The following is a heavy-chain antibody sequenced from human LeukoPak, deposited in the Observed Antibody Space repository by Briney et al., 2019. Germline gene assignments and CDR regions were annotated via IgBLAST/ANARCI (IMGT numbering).Heavy chain of an antibody. CDR2: ISGSGGST. CDR1: GFTFSSYA. D-gene: IGHD6-19*01. V-gene: IGHV3-23*01. CDR3: AKPLKPAVAVFDY. Sequence: GGSLRHSCAASGFTFSSYAMSWVRQAPGKGLEWVSAISGSGGSTYYADSVKGRFTISRDNSKNTLYLQMNSLRAEDTAVYYCAKPLKPAVAVFDYWGQGTLVTVSS. J-gene: IGHJ4*02.